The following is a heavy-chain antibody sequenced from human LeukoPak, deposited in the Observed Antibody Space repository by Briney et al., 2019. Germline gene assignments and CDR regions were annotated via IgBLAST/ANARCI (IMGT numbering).Heavy chain of an antibody. CDR1: GGSISSGSYY. Sequence: PSETLSLTCTVSGGSISSGSYYWSWIRQPAGKGLEWIGRIYTSGSTNYNPSLRSRVTISVDRSKNQFSLKLSSVTAADTAVYYCARPVNNAFDIWGQGTMVTVSS. V-gene: IGHV4-61*02. J-gene: IGHJ3*02. D-gene: IGHD2/OR15-2a*01. CDR2: IYTSGST. CDR3: ARPVNNAFDI.